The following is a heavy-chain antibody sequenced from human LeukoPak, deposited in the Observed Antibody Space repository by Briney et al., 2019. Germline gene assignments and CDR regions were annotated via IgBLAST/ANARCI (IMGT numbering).Heavy chain of an antibody. CDR1: GGTFSSYA. CDR2: IIPILGIA. J-gene: IGHJ5*02. D-gene: IGHD3-3*01. V-gene: IGHV1-69*04. CDR3: ARGVTIFGVVSGWFDP. Sequence: ASVKVSCKASGGTFSSYAIIWVRQAPGQGLEWMGRIIPILGIANYAQKFQGRVTITADKSTSTAYMELSSLRSDDTAVYYCARGVTIFGVVSGWFDPWGQGTLVTVSS.